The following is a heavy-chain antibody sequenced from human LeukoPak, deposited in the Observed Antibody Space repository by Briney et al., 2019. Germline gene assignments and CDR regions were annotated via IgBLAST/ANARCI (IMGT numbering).Heavy chain of an antibody. Sequence: GESLKISCKGSGYSFTSYWIGWVRQMPGKGLEWMGIIYPGDSDTRYSPSFQGQVTISADKSISTAYLQWSSLKASDTAMYYCARLSSTNCGGDCYSSYFDYWGQGTLVTVSS. V-gene: IGHV5-51*01. CDR3: ARLSSTNCGGDCYSSYFDY. CDR2: IYPGDSDT. D-gene: IGHD2-21*02. CDR1: GYSFTSYW. J-gene: IGHJ4*02.